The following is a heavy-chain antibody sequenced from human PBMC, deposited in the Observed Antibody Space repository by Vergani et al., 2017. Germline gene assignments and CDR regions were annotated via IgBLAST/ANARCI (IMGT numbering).Heavy chain of an antibody. V-gene: IGHV3-30*18. Sequence: QVQLVESGGGVVQPGRSLRLSCAASGFTFSHYGMHWVRQAPGKGLEWVAVISYDGSNKYYADSVKGRFTISRDNSKNTLFLQMNSLRAEDTAVYSCAKDFIVALYRSGYPFDIWGQGTMVSVSS. D-gene: IGHD3-22*01. CDR1: GFTFSHYG. CDR2: ISYDGSNK. CDR3: AKDFIVALYRSGYPFDI. J-gene: IGHJ3*02.